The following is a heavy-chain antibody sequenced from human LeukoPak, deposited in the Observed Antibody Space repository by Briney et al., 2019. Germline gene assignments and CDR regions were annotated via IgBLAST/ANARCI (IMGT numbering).Heavy chain of an antibody. CDR1: GFAFSQFP. CDR2: ISHDGGNK. V-gene: IGHV3-30*03. CDR3: ITSRYHSSGGYYFDY. J-gene: IGHJ4*02. Sequence: GRSLRLSCVASGFAFSQFPVHWVRQAPGKRLEWVAFISHDGGNKKYGDSVKGRFTISRDNSKNTVYLQMNSLKTEDTAVYYCITSRYHSSGGYYFDYWGQGTLVTVSS. D-gene: IGHD3-10*01.